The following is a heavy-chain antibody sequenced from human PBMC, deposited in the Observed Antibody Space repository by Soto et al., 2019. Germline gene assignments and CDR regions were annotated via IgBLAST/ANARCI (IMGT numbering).Heavy chain of an antibody. J-gene: IGHJ4*02. V-gene: IGHV1-69*01. CDR3: ARSRQVALAGVIFLGY. CDR1: GGTFSGYA. CDR2: IIPIFGTA. D-gene: IGHD6-19*01. Sequence: QVQLVQSGAEVKEPGSSVKVSCKATGGTFSGYAISWVRQAPGQGLEWMGGIIPIFGTANYAQKFQGRVTITADESTSTAYMELSSLRSEDTAVYYCARSRQVALAGVIFLGYWGQGTLVTVSS.